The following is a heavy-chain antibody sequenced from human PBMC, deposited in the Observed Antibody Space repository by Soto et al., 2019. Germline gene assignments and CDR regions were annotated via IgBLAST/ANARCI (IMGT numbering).Heavy chain of an antibody. Sequence: GGSLRLSCAASGFTFSSYEMNWVRQAPGKGLEWVSYISSSGSTIYYADSVKGRFTISRDNAKNSLYLQMNSLRAEDTAVYYCARDKWQWLVRYGMDVWGQGNTVTVSS. CDR2: ISSSGSTI. CDR1: GFTFSSYE. CDR3: ARDKWQWLVRYGMDV. J-gene: IGHJ6*02. D-gene: IGHD6-19*01. V-gene: IGHV3-48*03.